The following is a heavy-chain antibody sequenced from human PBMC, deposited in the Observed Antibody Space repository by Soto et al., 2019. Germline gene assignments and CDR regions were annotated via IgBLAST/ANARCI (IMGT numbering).Heavy chain of an antibody. D-gene: IGHD5-18*01. CDR3: ARDLRYSYSFDY. Sequence: QVQLVESGGGVVQPGRSLRLSCAASGFTFSSYGMHWVRQAPGKGLEWVAVIWYDGSNKYYADSVKGRFTISRDNSKNTLYLQMNSLRADDTAVYYCARDLRYSYSFDYWGQGTLVTVSS. CDR2: IWYDGSNK. J-gene: IGHJ4*02. V-gene: IGHV3-33*01. CDR1: GFTFSSYG.